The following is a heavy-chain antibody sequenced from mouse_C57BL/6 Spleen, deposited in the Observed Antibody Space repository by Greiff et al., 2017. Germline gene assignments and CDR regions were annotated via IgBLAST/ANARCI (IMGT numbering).Heavy chain of an antibody. J-gene: IGHJ3*01. V-gene: IGHV5-2*01. Sequence: LVESGGGLVQPGESLTLSCASNEYEFPSHDMSWVRKTPEKRLELVAAINSDGGSTYYPDTMERRVIISRDNTKKTLYLQMSSLRSEDTALYYCARHRLLYYHFAYCGQGTLVTVSA. D-gene: IGHD1-1*01. CDR1: EYEFPSHD. CDR2: INSDGGST. CDR3: ARHRLLYYHFAY.